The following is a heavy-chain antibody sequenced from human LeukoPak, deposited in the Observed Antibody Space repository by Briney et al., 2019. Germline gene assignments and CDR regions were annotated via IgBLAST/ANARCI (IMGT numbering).Heavy chain of an antibody. CDR2: ISASGGST. CDR1: GFTFSSYG. J-gene: IGHJ4*02. V-gene: IGHV3-23*01. Sequence: QPGGSLRLSCAASGFTFSSYGMSWVRQAPGKGLEWVSAISASGGSTYYADSVKGRFTISRDNSKNTLYLQMNSLRAEDTAVYYCAKRGGMYPAHYFDYWSQGTLVTVSS. CDR3: AKRGGMYPAHYFDY. D-gene: IGHD6-13*01.